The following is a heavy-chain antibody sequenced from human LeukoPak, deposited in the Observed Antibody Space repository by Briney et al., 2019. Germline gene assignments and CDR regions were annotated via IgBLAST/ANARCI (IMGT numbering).Heavy chain of an antibody. CDR1: RHTFAVYH. CDR3: ALVTSGNWWFDP. J-gene: IGHJ5*02. Sequence: ASVKVSCKASRHTFAVYHVHWVRQAPGQGLEWMGWINPDSGVTNYAQNLQARVTMTRDTSISTVFLDLSSLRSDDTAVYYCALVTSGNWWFDPWGQGTLVTVSS. CDR2: INPDSGVT. D-gene: IGHD2-21*02. V-gene: IGHV1-2*02.